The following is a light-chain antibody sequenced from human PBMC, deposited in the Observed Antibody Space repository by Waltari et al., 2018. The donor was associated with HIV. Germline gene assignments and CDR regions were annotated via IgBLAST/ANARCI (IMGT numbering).Light chain of an antibody. CDR2: WAS. V-gene: IGKV4-1*01. CDR1: QTVYFNSNNQNY. Sequence: DIVMTQSPDSLPVSLGERATMNCRSSQTVYFNSNNQNYLAWYQQKPGQSPKVLIYWASTRASGVPGRFSGSGSGTDFNLTISSLQADDVAVYYCQQYYTIESTFGGGTKVEIK. CDR3: QQYYTIEST. J-gene: IGKJ4*01.